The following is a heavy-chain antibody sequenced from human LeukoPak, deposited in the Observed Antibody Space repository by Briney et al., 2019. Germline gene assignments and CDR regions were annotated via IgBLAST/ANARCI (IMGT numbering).Heavy chain of an antibody. V-gene: IGHV3-21*01. Sequence: GGSLRLSCAASGFGFSNFWMHWVRQAPGKGLVWVSSIRSSSSYIYYADSVKGRFTISRDNAKNSLYLQMNSLRAEDTAVYYCARDGWLDYWGQGTLVTVSS. D-gene: IGHD5-24*01. CDR1: GFGFSNFW. J-gene: IGHJ4*02. CDR2: IRSSSSYI. CDR3: ARDGWLDY.